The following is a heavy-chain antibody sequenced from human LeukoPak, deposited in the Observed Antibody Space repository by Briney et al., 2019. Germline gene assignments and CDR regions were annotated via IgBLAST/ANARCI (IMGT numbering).Heavy chain of an antibody. J-gene: IGHJ4*02. Sequence: SETLSLTCTVSGGSISSYYWSWIRQPPGKGLEWIGYIYYSGSTNYNPSLKSRVTISVDTSKNQFSLKLSSVTAADTAVYYCARGYSRSLGIFDYWGQGTLVTVSS. D-gene: IGHD6-13*01. CDR2: IYYSGST. CDR3: ARGYSRSLGIFDY. V-gene: IGHV4-59*01. CDR1: GGSISSYY.